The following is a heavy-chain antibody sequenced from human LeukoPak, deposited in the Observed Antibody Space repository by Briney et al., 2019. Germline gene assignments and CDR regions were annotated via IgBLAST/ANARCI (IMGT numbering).Heavy chain of an antibody. Sequence: VASVKVSCKASGYTFTSYYMHWVRQAPGQGLEWMGIINPSGGSTSYAQKFQGRVTMTRDTSMSTVYMELSSLRSEDTAVYYCARDRRMGSRSYYYYYMDVWGKGTTVTVSS. CDR1: GYTFTSYY. CDR3: ARDRRMGSRSYYYYYMDV. J-gene: IGHJ6*03. CDR2: INPSGGST. V-gene: IGHV1-46*01. D-gene: IGHD6-13*01.